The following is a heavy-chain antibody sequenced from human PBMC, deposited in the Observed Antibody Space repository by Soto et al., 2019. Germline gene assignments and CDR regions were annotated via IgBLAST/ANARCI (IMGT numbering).Heavy chain of an antibody. J-gene: IGHJ3*02. CDR3: NAQVALRYFDWLPPDRAIDAFDI. V-gene: IGHV3-23*01. CDR2: ISGSGGST. D-gene: IGHD3-9*01. CDR1: GFTFSSYA. Sequence: GGSLILSCASSGFTFSSYAMSWVRQAPGKGLEWVSAISGSGGSTYYADSVKGRFTISRDNSKNTLYLQMNSLRAEDTAVYYCNAQVALRYFDWLPPDRAIDAFDIWGQGTMVTVSS.